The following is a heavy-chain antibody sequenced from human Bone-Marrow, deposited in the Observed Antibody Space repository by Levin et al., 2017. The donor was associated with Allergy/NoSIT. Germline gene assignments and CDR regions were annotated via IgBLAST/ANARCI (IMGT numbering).Heavy chain of an antibody. Sequence: GGSLRHSCTASGFTFSGSAMHWVRQASGIGLEWVGRIRSKANSYATAYAASVRGRFTISRDDSKNTAYLQMDSLKTEDTAVYYCTRRVPSTKWFDPWGQGTLVTVSS. CDR2: IRSKANSYAT. J-gene: IGHJ5*02. D-gene: IGHD2-2*01. CDR1: GFTFSGSA. CDR3: TRRVPSTKWFDP. V-gene: IGHV3-73*01.